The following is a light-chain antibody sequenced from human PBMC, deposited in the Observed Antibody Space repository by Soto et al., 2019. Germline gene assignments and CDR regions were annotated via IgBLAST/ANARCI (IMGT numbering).Light chain of an antibody. J-gene: IGKJ4*01. CDR3: QQHNNWPLT. CDR1: QSVNNY. V-gene: IGKV3-15*01. Sequence: DIVMTQSPATLSVSPGERATLSCRASQSVNNYLAWYQQKPGQAPRLLIYGASTRATGIPDRFGGSGSGTEFTLTISSLQSEDFAVYYCQQHNNWPLTFGGGTKVDIK. CDR2: GAS.